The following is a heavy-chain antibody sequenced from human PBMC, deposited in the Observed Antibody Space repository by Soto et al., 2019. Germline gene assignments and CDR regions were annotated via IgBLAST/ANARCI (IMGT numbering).Heavy chain of an antibody. J-gene: IGHJ3*02. CDR3: AATYYYDSSGYYPFDI. D-gene: IGHD3-22*01. CDR1: GFTFSSYA. Sequence: GGSLRLCCAASGFTFSSYAMSWVRQAPGKGLEWVSAISGSGGSTYYADSVKGRFTISRDNSKNTLYLQMNSLRAEDTAVYYCAATYYYDSSGYYPFDIWGQGTIVTVSS. CDR2: ISGSGGST. V-gene: IGHV3-23*01.